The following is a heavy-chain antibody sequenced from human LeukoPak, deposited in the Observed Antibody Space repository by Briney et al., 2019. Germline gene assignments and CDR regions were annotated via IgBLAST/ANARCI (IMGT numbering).Heavy chain of an antibody. D-gene: IGHD6-19*01. J-gene: IGHJ4*02. CDR1: GGSISSYY. CDR2: INHSGST. Sequence: SETLSLTCTVSGGSISSYYWSWIRQPPGKGLEWIGEINHSGSTNYNPSLKSRVTISVDTSKNQFSLKLSSVTAADTAVYYCARNFDSSGWYWFFGYWGQGTLVTVSS. CDR3: ARNFDSSGWYWFFGY. V-gene: IGHV4-34*01.